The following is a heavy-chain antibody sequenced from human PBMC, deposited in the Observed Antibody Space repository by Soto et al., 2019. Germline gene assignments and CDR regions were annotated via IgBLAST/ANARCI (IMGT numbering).Heavy chain of an antibody. CDR3: ARVGDILAGNDAFDS. Sequence: PGGSLRLSCAASGFTFSSYWMHWVRQAPGKGLVWVSRINSDGSSTSYADSVKGRFTISRDNAKNTLYLQMNSLRAEDTAVYYCARVGDILAGNDAFDSWGQGTLVAVS. V-gene: IGHV3-74*01. CDR2: INSDGSST. J-gene: IGHJ3*01. CDR1: GFTFSSYW. D-gene: IGHD3-9*01.